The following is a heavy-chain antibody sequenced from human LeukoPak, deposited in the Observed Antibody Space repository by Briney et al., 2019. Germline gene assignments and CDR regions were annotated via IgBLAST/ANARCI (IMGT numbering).Heavy chain of an antibody. J-gene: IGHJ4*02. CDR3: ARGDIVVVPAAIPLGY. Sequence: SGGSLRLSCAASGFTFSSYGMHWVRQAPGKGLEWVAVISYDGSNKYYADSVKGRFTISRDNSKNTLYLQMNSLRAEDTAVYYCARGDIVVVPAAIPLGYWGQGTLVTVSS. V-gene: IGHV3-30*03. CDR2: ISYDGSNK. D-gene: IGHD2-2*02. CDR1: GFTFSSYG.